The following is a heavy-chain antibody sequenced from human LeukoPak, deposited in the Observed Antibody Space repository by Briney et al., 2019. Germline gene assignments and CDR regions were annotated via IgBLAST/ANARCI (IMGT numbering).Heavy chain of an antibody. CDR2: LSYDGSNS. CDR1: GFTFSSFG. D-gene: IGHD3-10*01. Sequence: GRSLRLSCAASGFTFSSFGMHWVRQAPGKGLEWVAVLSYDGSNSYYADSVKGRFTISRDNAKDTLFLQMTSLRVEDTAVYSCASLLTPYHGSGGGGVDVWGQGTTVTVSS. CDR3: ASLLTPYHGSGGGGVDV. J-gene: IGHJ6*02. V-gene: IGHV3-30*03.